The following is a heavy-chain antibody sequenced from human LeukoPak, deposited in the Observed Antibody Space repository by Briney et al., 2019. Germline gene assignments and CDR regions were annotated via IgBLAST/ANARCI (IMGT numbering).Heavy chain of an antibody. CDR3: AKDQDY. CDR2: IKQDGSEK. V-gene: IGHV3-7*03. J-gene: IGHJ4*02. Sequence: ETLSLTCAVYGGSFSDYYWSWVRQAPGKGLEWVANIKQDGSEKYYVDSVKGRFTISRDNSKNTLYLQMNSLRAEDTAVYYCAKDQDYWGQGTLVTVSS. CDR1: GGSFSDYY.